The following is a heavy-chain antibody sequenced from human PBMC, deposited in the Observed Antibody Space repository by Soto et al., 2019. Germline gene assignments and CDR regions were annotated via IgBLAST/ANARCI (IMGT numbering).Heavy chain of an antibody. CDR3: AKDQEQQLSNFDY. CDR1: GFTFSSYG. Sequence: PGGSLRLSCAASGFTFSSYGMHWVRQAPGEGLEWVAVISYDGSNKYYADSVKGRFTISRDNSKNTLYLQMNSLRAEDTAVYYCAKDQEQQLSNFDYWGQGTLVTVSS. D-gene: IGHD6-13*01. J-gene: IGHJ4*02. V-gene: IGHV3-30*18. CDR2: ISYDGSNK.